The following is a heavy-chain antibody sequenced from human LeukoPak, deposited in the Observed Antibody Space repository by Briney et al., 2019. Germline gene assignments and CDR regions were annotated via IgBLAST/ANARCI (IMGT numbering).Heavy chain of an antibody. CDR1: GFTFSSYS. Sequence: GGSLRLSCAASGFTFSSYSMNWVRQAPGKGLEWVSSISSSSSYIYYADSVKGRFTISRDNAKNSLYLQMNSLRAEDTALYYCAKDISHLYDSSGYPDYWGQGTLVTVSS. CDR3: AKDISHLYDSSGYPDY. V-gene: IGHV3-21*04. CDR2: ISSSSSYI. D-gene: IGHD3-22*01. J-gene: IGHJ4*02.